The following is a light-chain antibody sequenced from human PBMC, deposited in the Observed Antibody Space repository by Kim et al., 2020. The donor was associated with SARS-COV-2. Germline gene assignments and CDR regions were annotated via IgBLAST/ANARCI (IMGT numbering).Light chain of an antibody. V-gene: IGKV3-15*01. CDR2: GAS. Sequence: SPGVRATLSCRASQSISTNLAWYQQKPGQAPRLLSYGASTRATGIPARFSGSGSGTEFTLTISSLQSEDFAVYYCQHYNNWRPWTFGQGTKVDI. CDR3: QHYNNWRPWT. CDR1: QSISTN. J-gene: IGKJ1*01.